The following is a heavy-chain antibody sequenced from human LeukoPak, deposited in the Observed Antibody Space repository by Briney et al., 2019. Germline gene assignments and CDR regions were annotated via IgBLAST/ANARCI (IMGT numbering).Heavy chain of an antibody. CDR2: IHSSGAV. D-gene: IGHD3-10*01. J-gene: IGHJ3*01. CDR1: GGSISTYY. V-gene: IGHV4-59*08. Sequence: PSETLSLTCTVSGGSISTYYWSWIRQPPGKGLEWIAHIHSSGAVKYNPSLKSRVSMSVDTSKNQFSLSLSSVTAVDTAVYYCARYGSGAYSLDVWGQGTMVTVSS. CDR3: ARYGSGAYSLDV.